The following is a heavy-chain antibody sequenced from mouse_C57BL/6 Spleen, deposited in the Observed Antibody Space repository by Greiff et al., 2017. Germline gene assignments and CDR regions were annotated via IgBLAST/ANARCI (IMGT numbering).Heavy chain of an antibody. D-gene: IGHD2-5*01. CDR3: ARAYSNYEFAY. J-gene: IGHJ3*01. CDR1: GYSITSGYY. V-gene: IGHV3-6*01. CDR2: ISYDGSN. Sequence: EVQRVESGPGLVKPSPSLSLTCSVTGYSITSGYYWNWIRQFPGNKLEWMGYISYDGSNNYNPSLKNRISITRDTSKNQFFLKLNSVTTEDTATYYCARAYSNYEFAYWGQGTLVTVSA.